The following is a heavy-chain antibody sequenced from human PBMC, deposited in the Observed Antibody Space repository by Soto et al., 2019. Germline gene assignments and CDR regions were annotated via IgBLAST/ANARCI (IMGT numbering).Heavy chain of an antibody. CDR2: FYVGGGT. CDR1: GFTVSSNY. CDR3: ARDQGYSHY. J-gene: IGHJ4*02. D-gene: IGHD5-18*01. Sequence: EVQLVESGGGLVQPGGSLRLSCAASGFTVSSNYMGWVRQAPGKGLEWVSVFYVGGGTYYEDSVKGRLTISRDNSKNTLYLQMNSLRAEDTAVYYCARDQGYSHYWGQGTLVTVSS. V-gene: IGHV3-66*01.